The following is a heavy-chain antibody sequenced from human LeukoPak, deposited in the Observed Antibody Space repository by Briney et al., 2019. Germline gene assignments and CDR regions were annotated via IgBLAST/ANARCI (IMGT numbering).Heavy chain of an antibody. V-gene: IGHV3-23*01. CDR1: GFPFSSYW. CDR2: ISGSGDNT. CDR3: AKGSYYDSSGSFYFDY. D-gene: IGHD3-22*01. Sequence: GGFLRLSCVASGFPFSSYWMTWVRQAPGKGLEWVSGISGSGDNTYYADSVKGRFTISRDNSKNTLYVQVNSLGTEDTAAYYCAKGSYYDSSGSFYFDYWGQGTLVTVSS. J-gene: IGHJ4*02.